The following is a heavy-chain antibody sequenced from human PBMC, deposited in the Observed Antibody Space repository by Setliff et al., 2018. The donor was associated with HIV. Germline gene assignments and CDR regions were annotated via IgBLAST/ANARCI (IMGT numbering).Heavy chain of an antibody. CDR3: ARVPFTTGFDY. J-gene: IGHJ4*02. CDR1: GYSISSGYY. D-gene: IGHD3-3*01. CDR2: IYHSGGT. Sequence: ETLSLTCAVSGYSISSGYYWGWIRQHPGRGLEWIGNIYHSGGTHYNPSLRSRVTTSVDTSKNHFSLKLSSVTAADTAVFYCARVPFTTGFDYWGQGILVTVSS. V-gene: IGHV4-38-2*01.